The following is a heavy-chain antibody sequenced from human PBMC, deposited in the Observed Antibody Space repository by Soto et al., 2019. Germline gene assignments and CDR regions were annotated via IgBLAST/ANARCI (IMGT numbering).Heavy chain of an antibody. CDR1: GLTFDDYA. V-gene: IGHV3-9*01. D-gene: IGHD1-26*01. CDR3: AKDISGRGSFYYDYGLDV. Sequence: EVQLVESGGGLVQPGRSLRLSCEASGLTFDDYAMHWVRQAPGKGLEWVSGISWNSGSIGYADSVKARFTISRDNAKQSLYLQSNSLRAEDTAFYYCAKDISGRGSFYYDYGLDVWGQGTSVIVSS. J-gene: IGHJ6*02. CDR2: ISWNSGSI.